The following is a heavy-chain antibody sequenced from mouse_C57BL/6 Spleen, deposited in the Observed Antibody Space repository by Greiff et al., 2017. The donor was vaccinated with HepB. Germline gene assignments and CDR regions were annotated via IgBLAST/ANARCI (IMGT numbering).Heavy chain of an antibody. CDR1: GFTFSSYA. CDR3: ARGGVYYDDDGGY. D-gene: IGHD2-4*01. V-gene: IGHV5-4*01. CDR2: ISDGGSYT. Sequence: EVQGVESGGGLVKPGGSLKLSCAASGFTFSSYAMSWVRQTPEKRLEWVATISDGGSYTYYPDNVKGRFTISRDNAKNNLYLQMSHLKSEDTAMYYCARGGVYYDDDGGYWGQGTTLTVSS. J-gene: IGHJ2*01.